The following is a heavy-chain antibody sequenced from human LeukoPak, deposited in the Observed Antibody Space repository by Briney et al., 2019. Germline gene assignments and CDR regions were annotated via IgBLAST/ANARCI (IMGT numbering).Heavy chain of an antibody. CDR2: IYYSGST. D-gene: IGHD4-17*01. CDR3: ARPDDYGDYDAFDI. Sequence: SETLSLTCTVSGGSISSSSYYWGWIRQPPGKGLEWIVSIYYSGSTYYNPSLKIRVTISVDTSKNQFSLKLSSVTAADTAVYYCARPDDYGDYDAFDIWGRGTMVTVSS. V-gene: IGHV4-39*01. CDR1: GGSISSSSYY. J-gene: IGHJ3*02.